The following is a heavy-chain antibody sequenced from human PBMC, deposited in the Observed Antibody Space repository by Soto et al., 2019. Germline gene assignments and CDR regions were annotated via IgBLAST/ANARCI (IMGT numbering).Heavy chain of an antibody. CDR3: AMVDVYVTPSPQDV. CDR2: INTYNGNT. Sequence: QVQLVQSGAEVKNPGASVKVSCKASGYTFTRYGIGWARQAPGLGLEWMGWINTYNGNTNYAQNVQGRVTLTTDTSTSTAYMELRSLRSNYTAIYYCAMVDVYVTPSPQDVWGQGTTVIVSS. V-gene: IGHV1-18*01. CDR1: GYTFTRYG. D-gene: IGHD3-16*01. J-gene: IGHJ6*02.